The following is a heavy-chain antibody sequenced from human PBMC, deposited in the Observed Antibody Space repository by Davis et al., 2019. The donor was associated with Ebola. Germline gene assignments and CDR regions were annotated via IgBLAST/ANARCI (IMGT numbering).Heavy chain of an antibody. V-gene: IGHV5-51*01. J-gene: IGHJ4*02. CDR3: ARIDYYDSSGPRTTPYNGDYFDY. CDR2: IYPGDSDT. Sequence: KVSCKGSGYRFTSYWIGWVRQMPGKGLEWMGIIYPGDSDTRYSPSFQGQVTISADKSISTAYLQWSSLKASDTAMYYCARIDYYDSSGPRTTPYNGDYFDYRGQGTLVTVSS. D-gene: IGHD3-22*01. CDR1: GYRFTSYW.